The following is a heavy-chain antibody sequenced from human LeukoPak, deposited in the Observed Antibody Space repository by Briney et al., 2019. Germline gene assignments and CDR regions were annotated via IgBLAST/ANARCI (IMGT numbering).Heavy chain of an antibody. Sequence: SETLSLTCIVSGGSISSYYWSWIRQPPGKGLEWIGYIYYSGSANYNPSLKSRVTISVDTSKNQFSLKLSSVTAADTAVYYCARGGNCSGGSCYSDRGWFDPWGQGTLVTVSS. J-gene: IGHJ5*02. CDR2: IYYSGSA. V-gene: IGHV4-59*01. D-gene: IGHD2-15*01. CDR1: GGSISSYY. CDR3: ARGGNCSGGSCYSDRGWFDP.